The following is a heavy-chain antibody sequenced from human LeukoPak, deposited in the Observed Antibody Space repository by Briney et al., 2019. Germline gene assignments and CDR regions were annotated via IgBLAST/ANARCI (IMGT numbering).Heavy chain of an antibody. CDR2: IYYSGST. CDR3: VRQYSSGWYPFTYDY. J-gene: IGHJ4*02. Sequence: PSETLSLTCTVSGGSISSYYWSWIRQPPGKGLEWIGYIYYSGSTNYNPSLKSRVTISVDTSKNQFSLKLSSVTAADTAVYYCVRQYSSGWYPFTYDYWGQGTLVTVSS. V-gene: IGHV4-59*08. D-gene: IGHD6-19*01. CDR1: GGSISSYY.